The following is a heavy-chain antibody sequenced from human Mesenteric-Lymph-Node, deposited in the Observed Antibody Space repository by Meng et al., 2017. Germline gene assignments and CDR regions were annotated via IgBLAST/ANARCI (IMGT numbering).Heavy chain of an antibody. CDR1: GYTFSNYY. J-gene: IGHJ4*02. V-gene: IGHV1-46*01. D-gene: IGHD6-19*01. Sequence: QVRLVQSGAEVKKPGASVKVSCKASGYTFSNYYMHWVRQAPGQGLEWMGMINPTGGGTSYAQKFQGRFTMTRDTSTSTVYMELSSLRSEDTAVYYCTRDLIPVAGRAGFDYWGQGTLVTVSS. CDR3: TRDLIPVAGRAGFDY. CDR2: INPTGGGT.